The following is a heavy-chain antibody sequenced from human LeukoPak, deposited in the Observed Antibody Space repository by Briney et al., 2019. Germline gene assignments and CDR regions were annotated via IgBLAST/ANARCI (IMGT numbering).Heavy chain of an antibody. J-gene: IGHJ4*02. CDR1: GGSVSSDY. CDR2: IYHPTTT. V-gene: IGHV4-59*02. CDR3: ATGHSSGWFDF. D-gene: IGHD6-19*01. Sequence: PSQTLSLTCSVYGGSVSSDYRSWIRHPPGTGLEWIGYIYHPTTTNYNPALKSRVSMSLDTSKNQFSLDLTSVTAADTGMYFCATGHSSGWFDFWGRGTLVTVSS.